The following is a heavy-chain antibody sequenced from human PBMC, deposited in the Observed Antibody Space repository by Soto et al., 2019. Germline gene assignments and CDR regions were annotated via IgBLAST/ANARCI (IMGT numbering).Heavy chain of an antibody. CDR3: ARGGPYDSSGYYYFDY. Sequence: GGSLRLFCAASGFTFRDYYMRWIRQAPGEGLEWVSYISSSSSYTNYADSVKGRFTISRDNAKNSLYLQMNSLRAEDTAVYYCARGGPYDSSGYYYFDYWGQGTLVTVSS. J-gene: IGHJ4*02. V-gene: IGHV3-11*06. D-gene: IGHD3-22*01. CDR1: GFTFRDYY. CDR2: ISSSSSYT.